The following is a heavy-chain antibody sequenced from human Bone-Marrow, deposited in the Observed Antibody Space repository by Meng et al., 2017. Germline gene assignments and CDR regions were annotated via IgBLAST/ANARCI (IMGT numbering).Heavy chain of an antibody. D-gene: IGHD3-16*01. CDR3: AKCFATSPRYDYVWGSYFAFYYYYGMDV. CDR2: ISGSGGST. Sequence: GESLKISCAASGFTFSSYSMNWVRQAPGKGLEWVSAISGSGGSTYYADSVKGRFTISRDNSKNTLYLQMNSLRAEDTAVYYCAKCFATSPRYDYVWGSYFAFYYYYGMDVWGQGTTVTVSS. J-gene: IGHJ6*02. CDR1: GFTFSSYS. V-gene: IGHV3-23*01.